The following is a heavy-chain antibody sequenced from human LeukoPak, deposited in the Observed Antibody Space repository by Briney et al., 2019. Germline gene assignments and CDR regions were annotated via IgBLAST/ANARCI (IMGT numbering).Heavy chain of an antibody. V-gene: IGHV3-48*02. CDR3: ARGYCSSTSCHVARHFEY. Sequence: SGGSLRLSCAASGFTFSTSGLGWVRQAPGKGLEWVSYITSGFVTHYIDSVKGRFTISRDNDKNSLYLQMNSLREEDTAVYYCARGYCSSTSCHVARHFEYWGQGTLVTVSS. J-gene: IGHJ4*02. CDR2: ITSGFVT. D-gene: IGHD2-2*01. CDR1: GFTFSTSG.